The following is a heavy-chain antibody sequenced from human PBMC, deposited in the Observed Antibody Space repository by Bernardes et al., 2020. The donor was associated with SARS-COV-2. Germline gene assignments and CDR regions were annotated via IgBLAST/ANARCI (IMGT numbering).Heavy chain of an antibody. V-gene: IGHV3-66*01. Sequence: GSLRLSCAASGFTVSSNYMSWVRQAPGKGLEWVSLIYSGGSIYYADSVKGRFTISRDNSKNTVDLQMNSLRAEDTAVYYCARGPYDSSGYYLYYFDYWGQGTLVTVSS. J-gene: IGHJ4*02. CDR2: IYSGGSI. CDR3: ARGPYDSSGYYLYYFDY. D-gene: IGHD3-22*01. CDR1: GFTVSSNY.